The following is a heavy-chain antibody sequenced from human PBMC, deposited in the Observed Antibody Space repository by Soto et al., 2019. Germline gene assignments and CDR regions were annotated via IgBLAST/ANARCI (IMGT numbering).Heavy chain of an antibody. CDR3: ARGPGDLPLATG. CDR2: INPSGGST. Sequence: ASVKVSCKASEYNFTSYHMHCVRQAPGQGLEWMGIINPSGGSTSYAQKFQGRVTMTRDTSTSRVYMELSSLCSEVSAVYSWARGPGDLPLATGWGRGTLVTVSS. CDR1: EYNFTSYH. J-gene: IGHJ4*02. V-gene: IGHV1-46*01. D-gene: IGHD2-15*01.